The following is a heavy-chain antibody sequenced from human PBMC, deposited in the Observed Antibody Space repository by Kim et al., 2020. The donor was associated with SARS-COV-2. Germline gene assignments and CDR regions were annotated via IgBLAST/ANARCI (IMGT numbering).Heavy chain of an antibody. Sequence: GGSLRLSCAASGFTFGDYAMHWVRQAPGKGLEWVSGISWNSGSIGYADSVKGRFTISRDNAKNSLYLQMNSLRAEDTALYYCAKDKSGVAAAGNLDYWGQGTLVTVSS. D-gene: IGHD6-13*01. V-gene: IGHV3-9*01. J-gene: IGHJ4*02. CDR2: ISWNSGSI. CDR3: AKDKSGVAAAGNLDY. CDR1: GFTFGDYA.